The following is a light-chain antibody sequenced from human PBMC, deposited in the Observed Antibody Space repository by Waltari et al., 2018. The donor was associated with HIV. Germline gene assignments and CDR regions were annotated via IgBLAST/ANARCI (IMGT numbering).Light chain of an antibody. V-gene: IGLV7-46*01. CDR2: DTS. J-gene: IGLJ1*01. CDR3: LLSFNGARLYV. Sequence: QAAVTQEPSLTVSPGGTVTLTCASSTGPVTSAHYPYWFQQKPGQAPRTLIYDTSKKHSWTPARFSASLLGGKAVLTLSGAQSEDEADYYCLLSFNGARLYVFGPGTKVTV. CDR1: TGPVTSAHY.